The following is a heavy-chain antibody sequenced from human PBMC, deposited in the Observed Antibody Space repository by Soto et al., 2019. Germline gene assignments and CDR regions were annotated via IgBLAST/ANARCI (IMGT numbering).Heavy chain of an antibody. V-gene: IGHV3-7*01. J-gene: IGHJ6*02. CDR1: GFTFSSYW. CDR2: IKQDGSGE. CDR3: ARIAASGRGWDV. D-gene: IGHD6-13*01. Sequence: EVQLVESGGGLVQPGGSLRLSCVDSGFTFSSYWMSWVRQARVKGLEWVGNIKQDGSGENYVDSVKGRFTISRDNAKNSMYLQMNSLRAEDTAVYYCARIAASGRGWDVWGQGTTVVVSS.